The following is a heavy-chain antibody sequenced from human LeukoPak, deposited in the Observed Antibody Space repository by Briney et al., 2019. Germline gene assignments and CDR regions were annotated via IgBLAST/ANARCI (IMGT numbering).Heavy chain of an antibody. Sequence: GGSLRLSCAACGFTVSSNYMSWVRQAPGKGLEWVSVIYSGGSTYYADSVKGRFTTSRDNSKNTLYLQMNSLRAEDTAVYYCARDLTSYDSSGYYYPTDAFDIWGQGTMVTVSS. V-gene: IGHV3-66*01. CDR1: GFTVSSNY. J-gene: IGHJ3*02. CDR3: ARDLTSYDSSGYYYPTDAFDI. D-gene: IGHD3-22*01. CDR2: IYSGGST.